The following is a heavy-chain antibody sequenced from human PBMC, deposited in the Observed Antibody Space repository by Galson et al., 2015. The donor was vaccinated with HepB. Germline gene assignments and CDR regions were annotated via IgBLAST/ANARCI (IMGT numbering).Heavy chain of an antibody. CDR1: GFTFSSYS. J-gene: IGHJ4*02. CDR3: VRDPSALDY. Sequence: SLRLSCAASGFTFSSYSMNWVRQAPGKGLEWVSYIHKSAKIKYYADSVEGRFTISRDNAANSLYLQMDSLRVEDTAVYYCVRDPSALDYWGQGTLVTVSS. V-gene: IGHV3-48*01. CDR2: IHKSAKIK.